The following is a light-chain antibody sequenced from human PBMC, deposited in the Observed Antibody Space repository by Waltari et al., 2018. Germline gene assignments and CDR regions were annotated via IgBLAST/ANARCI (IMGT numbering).Light chain of an antibody. V-gene: IGKV4-1*01. J-gene: IGKJ2*01. CDR2: WAS. CDR3: QQYYSTPYT. CDR1: QNVLFSSNTKNY. Sequence: DIVMTQSPDSLAVSLGERATINCKSSQNVLFSSNTKNYLAWYQQKPGQPPKLLIYWASTRESGVPDRFSGSGSGTDFTLTISSLQTEDVAVYYCQQYYSTPYTFGQGTKLEIK.